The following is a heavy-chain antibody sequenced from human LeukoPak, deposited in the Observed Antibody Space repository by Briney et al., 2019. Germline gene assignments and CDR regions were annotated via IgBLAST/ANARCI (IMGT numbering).Heavy chain of an antibody. CDR3: AKGKRYPGY. CDR2: LNLDGSDK. J-gene: IGHJ4*02. V-gene: IGHV3-7*03. CDR1: GFTFSESW. Sequence: GGSLRLSCVVSGFTFSESWMSWVRQAPGKGLGWVASLNLDGSDKYYVDSVKGRFTISRDNAKNSLYLQMDSLRVEDTAVYYCAKGKRYPGYWGQGTLVTVSS. D-gene: IGHD1-1*01.